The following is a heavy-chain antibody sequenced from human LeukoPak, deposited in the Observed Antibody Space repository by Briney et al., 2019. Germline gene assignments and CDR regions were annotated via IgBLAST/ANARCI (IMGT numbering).Heavy chain of an antibody. CDR2: INAGSGDT. V-gene: IGHV1-3*01. J-gene: IGHJ4*02. CDR3: ARKVQGEQHPSDC. D-gene: IGHD1-26*01. Sequence: ASVKVSCKASGYTFTTCPIHWVRQAPGQRLEWMGWINAGSGDTKYSQSFQGRVTIDMDTSASTAYMELNSLTLEDTAIYYCARKVQGEQHPSDCWGQGALVTVSS. CDR1: GYTFTTCP.